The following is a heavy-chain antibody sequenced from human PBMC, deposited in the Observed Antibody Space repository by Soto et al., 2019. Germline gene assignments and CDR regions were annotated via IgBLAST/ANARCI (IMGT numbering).Heavy chain of an antibody. D-gene: IGHD3-9*01. V-gene: IGHV1-69*01. Sequence: QVQLVQSGAEVKKPGSSVKVSCKVSGGTFSSYSVAWVRQAPGQGLEWMGGIIPNFGTPNYAEKFQGRLAIIADESTSTVYMELASLRSEDSAKYYCTSSYYDLMNDNYFGMDVWGQGTPVSVSS. CDR2: IIPNFGTP. J-gene: IGHJ6*02. CDR3: TSSYYDLMNDNYFGMDV. CDR1: GGTFSSYS.